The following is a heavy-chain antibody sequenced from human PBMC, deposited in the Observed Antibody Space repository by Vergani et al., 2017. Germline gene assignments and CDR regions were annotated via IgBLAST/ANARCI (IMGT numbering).Heavy chain of an antibody. Sequence: QVHLQESGPGLVKPPGTLSLTCVVSGGSIRSHKWWSWVRQSPGKGLEWIGETHESETSNYNPSLNSRVTISVDKSTNQCSLKLNPVTAADSGLYYCAREGEGAFNLGHWGQGTLVTVSS. CDR1: GGSIRSHKW. V-gene: IGHV4-4*03. D-gene: IGHD2-21*01. CDR2: THESETS. CDR3: AREGEGAFNLGH. J-gene: IGHJ4*02.